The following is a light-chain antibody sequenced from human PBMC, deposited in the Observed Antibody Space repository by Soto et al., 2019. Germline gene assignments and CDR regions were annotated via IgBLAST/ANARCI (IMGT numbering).Light chain of an antibody. J-gene: IGKJ4*01. CDR1: QGISHF. V-gene: IGKV1-17*03. CDR3: LQHNSYPLT. Sequence: DIQMTQSPSAMSASVGDRVTITCRASQGISHFLAWFQQKPGKVPKRLIYGASTLQSGVPSRFSGSGSGTEFTLTISSLQPEDSATYYCLQHNSYPLTFGGGTKVEIK. CDR2: GAS.